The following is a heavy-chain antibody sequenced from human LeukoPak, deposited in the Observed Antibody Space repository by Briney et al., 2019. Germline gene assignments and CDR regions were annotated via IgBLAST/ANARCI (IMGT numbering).Heavy chain of an antibody. CDR3: ARPRSQWVHFDY. V-gene: IGHV1-69*13. D-gene: IGHD2-8*01. CDR2: IIPIFGTA. Sequence: SVKVSCKASGGTFSSYAISWVRQAPGQGLEWMGGIIPIFGTANYAQKFQGRVTITADESTSTAYMELSSLRSEDTAVYYCARPRSQWVHFDYWGQGTLVTVSS. J-gene: IGHJ4*02. CDR1: GGTFSSYA.